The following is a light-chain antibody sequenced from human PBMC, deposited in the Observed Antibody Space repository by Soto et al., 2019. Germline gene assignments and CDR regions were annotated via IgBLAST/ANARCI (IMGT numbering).Light chain of an antibody. Sequence: NVLTQSPGTLSLSPGERATLSCGASQSVTNNFLAWYQQKPGQAPRLLIYGASSRPTGVPDRCSGSGSGTDFTLTISRLEPGDFAVYYCQQYGTPLCTCGPWTEVHIK. CDR2: GAS. V-gene: IGKV3-20*01. CDR1: QSVTNNF. CDR3: QQYGTPLCT. J-gene: IGKJ3*01.